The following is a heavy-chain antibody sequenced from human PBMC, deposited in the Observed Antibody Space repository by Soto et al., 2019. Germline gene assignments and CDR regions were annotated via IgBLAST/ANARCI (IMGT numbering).Heavy chain of an antibody. CDR1: GGSVSSSSYY. Sequence: QLQLQESGPGLVKPSETLSLTCTVSGGSVSSSSYYWGWVRQPPGKGLEWIGRVYYSGSTYYNPSLEIRVTISVDKSKNQFSLKLMSLSAADTAVYYCGRLEGLATISYYFDYWGQGALVTVSS. CDR2: VYYSGST. D-gene: IGHD3-9*01. J-gene: IGHJ4*02. V-gene: IGHV4-39*01. CDR3: GRLEGLATISYYFDY.